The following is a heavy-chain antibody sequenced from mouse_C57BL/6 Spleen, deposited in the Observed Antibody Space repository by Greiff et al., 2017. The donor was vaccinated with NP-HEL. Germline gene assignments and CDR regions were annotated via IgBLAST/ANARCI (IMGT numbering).Heavy chain of an antibody. Sequence: VQLQQSGPELVKPGDSVKISCKASGYSFTGYFMNWVMQSHGKSLEWIGRINPYNGDTFYNQKFKGKATLTVDKSSSTAHMELRSLTSEDSAVYYCASEGYYYGSSYKDYWGQGTTLTVSS. CDR1: GYSFTGYF. CDR3: ASEGYYYGSSYKDY. D-gene: IGHD1-1*01. CDR2: INPYNGDT. V-gene: IGHV1-20*01. J-gene: IGHJ2*01.